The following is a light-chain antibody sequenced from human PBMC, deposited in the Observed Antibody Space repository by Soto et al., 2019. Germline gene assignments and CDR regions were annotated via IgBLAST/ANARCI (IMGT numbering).Light chain of an antibody. Sequence: SYELTQAPSVSVAPGQTARIGCGGDNIGSKSVHWYQQRPGQAPVLVVYADSDRPSGIPERFSGSNPGSTATLTISRVEAGDEADYYCQVWDYDTDHFVFGPGTKLTVL. CDR1: NIGSKS. J-gene: IGLJ1*01. CDR3: QVWDYDTDHFV. CDR2: ADS. V-gene: IGLV3-21*02.